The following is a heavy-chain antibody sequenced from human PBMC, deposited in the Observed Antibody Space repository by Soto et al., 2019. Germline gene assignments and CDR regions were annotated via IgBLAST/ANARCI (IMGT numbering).Heavy chain of an antibody. V-gene: IGHV3-48*04. D-gene: IGHD6-13*01. Sequence: GGSLRLSCAASGFTFSSYSMNWVRQAPGKGLEWVSYIVSRGSTIYYADSVKGRFTISRDNAKKSLYLQMNSLRAEDTAVYYCARGLRSSGYAMDVWGQGTTVTVSS. CDR3: ARGLRSSGYAMDV. CDR2: IVSRGSTI. J-gene: IGHJ6*02. CDR1: GFTFSSYS.